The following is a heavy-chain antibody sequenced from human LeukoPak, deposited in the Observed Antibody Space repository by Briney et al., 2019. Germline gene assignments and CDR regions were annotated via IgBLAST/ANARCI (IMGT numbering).Heavy chain of an antibody. CDR3: ARDIGELRYYYFYYGMDV. CDR1: GDSVSSNSAA. CDR2: TYYRSKWYN. Sequence: PSQTLSLTCAISGDSVSSNSAAWNWIRQSPSRGLEWLGRTYYRSKWYNDYAVSVKSRITISPDTSKNQFSLQLKSVTPEDTAVYYCARDIGELRYYYFYYGMDVWGQGTTVTVSS. J-gene: IGHJ6*02. D-gene: IGHD1-7*01. V-gene: IGHV6-1*01.